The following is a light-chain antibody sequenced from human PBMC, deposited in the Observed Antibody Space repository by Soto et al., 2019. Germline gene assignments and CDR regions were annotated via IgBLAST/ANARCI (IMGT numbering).Light chain of an antibody. V-gene: IGKV1-5*01. CDR1: QSISSW. Sequence: DIQVTQSPPTLSASVGDRVTITCRASQSISSWLAWYQQKPGKAPKLLIYDASSLESGVPSRFSGSGSGTEFTLTISSLQPDDFATYYCQHYNSYSEAFGQGTEVDIK. CDR2: DAS. CDR3: QHYNSYSEA. J-gene: IGKJ1*01.